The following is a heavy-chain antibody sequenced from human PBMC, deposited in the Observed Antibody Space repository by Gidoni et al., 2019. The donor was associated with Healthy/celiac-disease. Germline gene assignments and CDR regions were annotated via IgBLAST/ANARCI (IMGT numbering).Heavy chain of an antibody. V-gene: IGHV4-4*02. CDR1: GGSISSSNW. Sequence: QVQLQDSGPGLVKPSGTLSLTCAVSGGSISSSNWWSWVRRPPGKGLEWIGEIYHSGSTNYNPSLKSRVTISVDKSKNQFSLKLSSVTAADTAVYYCARDSPPLWFGESTSAFDIWGQGTMVTVSS. CDR3: ARDSPPLWFGESTSAFDI. CDR2: IYHSGST. J-gene: IGHJ3*02. D-gene: IGHD3-10*01.